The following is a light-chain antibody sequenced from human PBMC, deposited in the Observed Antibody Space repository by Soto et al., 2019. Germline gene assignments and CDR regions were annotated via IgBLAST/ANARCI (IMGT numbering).Light chain of an antibody. Sequence: EIVLTQSPGTLSLSPGERATLSCRASQSVSSSYLAWYQQKPGQAPRLLIYGASIRATGIPDRFSGSGSGTDFTLSISRLEPGDFAVYYCQQYGSSPWTFGQGTKVDIK. V-gene: IGKV3-20*01. CDR1: QSVSSSY. CDR3: QQYGSSPWT. J-gene: IGKJ1*01. CDR2: GAS.